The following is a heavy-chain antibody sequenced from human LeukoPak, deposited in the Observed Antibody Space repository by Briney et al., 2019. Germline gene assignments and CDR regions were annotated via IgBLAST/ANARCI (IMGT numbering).Heavy chain of an antibody. D-gene: IGHD6-13*01. CDR2: IGVTGGVA. CDR3: AKSRAADTTLLFDY. CDR1: GFTFRNFA. J-gene: IGHJ4*02. Sequence: GGSLRLSCAASGFTFRNFAMSWVRQAPGKGLEWVSTIGVTGGVAYYADSVTGRFTISRDNSKNILYLHLNSLRVEDTPVYYCAKSRAADTTLLFDYWGQGTLVTVSS. V-gene: IGHV3-23*01.